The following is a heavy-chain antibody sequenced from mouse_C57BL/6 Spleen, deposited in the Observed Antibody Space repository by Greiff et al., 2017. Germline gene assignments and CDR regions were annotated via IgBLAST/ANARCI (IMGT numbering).Heavy chain of an antibody. Sequence: VQLQQSGAELVRPGASVKLSCTASGFNIKDYYMHWVKQRPEQGLEWIGRIDPEDGDTEYAPKFQGKATMTADTSSNTAYLQLSRLTSEDTAVYDCTTWPEAVVPDWYFEVWGTGTTVTVAS. CDR2: IDPEDGDT. J-gene: IGHJ1*03. CDR3: TTWPEAVVPDWYFEV. V-gene: IGHV14-1*01. CDR1: GFNIKDYY. D-gene: IGHD1-1*01.